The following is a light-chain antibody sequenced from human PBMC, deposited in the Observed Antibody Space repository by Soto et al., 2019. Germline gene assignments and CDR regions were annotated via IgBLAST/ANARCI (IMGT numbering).Light chain of an antibody. Sequence: QSALTQPPSASGTPGQRVTISCSGSSSNIGSNYVYWYQQLPGTAPKLLIYRNNQRPSGVPDRFSGSKSGTSASLAISGLRSEDEADYYCAAWDDSLSAHVVFGGGTKVNVL. V-gene: IGLV1-47*01. J-gene: IGLJ2*01. CDR2: RNN. CDR1: SSNIGSNY. CDR3: AAWDDSLSAHVV.